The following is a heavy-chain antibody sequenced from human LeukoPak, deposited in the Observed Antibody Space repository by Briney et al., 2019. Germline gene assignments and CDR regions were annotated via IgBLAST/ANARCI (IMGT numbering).Heavy chain of an antibody. Sequence: PSETLSLTCTVSGGSISGGGYYWSWIRQPPGKGLEWIGYIYHSGSTYYNPSLKSRVTISVDRSKNQFSLKLSSVTAADTAVYYCARGSLYYDILTGYSTQIDYWGQGTLVTVSS. J-gene: IGHJ4*02. CDR3: ARGSLYYDILTGYSTQIDY. V-gene: IGHV4-30-2*01. CDR2: IYHSGST. CDR1: GGSISGGGYY. D-gene: IGHD3-9*01.